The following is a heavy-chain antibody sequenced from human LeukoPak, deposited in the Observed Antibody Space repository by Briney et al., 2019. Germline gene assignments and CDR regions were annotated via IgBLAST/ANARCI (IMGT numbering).Heavy chain of an antibody. J-gene: IGHJ2*01. CDR3: AGGPPRKYSYDDRESNWYVDL. Sequence: PSETLSLTCIVSGGSIKGYHWSWIRQPPGKGLEWIGYIYSNEATEYNPSLNSRVTISVDTSKNQFSLKLSSVTAADTAVYYCAGGPPRKYSYDDRESNWYVDLWGRGTLVTVSS. D-gene: IGHD3-22*01. V-gene: IGHV4-59*12. CDR1: GGSIKGYH. CDR2: IYSNEAT.